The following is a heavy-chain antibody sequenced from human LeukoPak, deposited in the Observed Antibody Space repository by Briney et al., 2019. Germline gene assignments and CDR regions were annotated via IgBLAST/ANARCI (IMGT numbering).Heavy chain of an antibody. V-gene: IGHV3-23*01. D-gene: IGHD2-2*01. Sequence: PGGSLRLSCADSGFTFSSYAISWVRQAPGKGLEWVSAISGSGGSTYYADSVKGRFTISRDNSKNTLYLQMNSLRAEDTAVYYCAKGASDQLPWIYYSDYWGQGTLATVSS. J-gene: IGHJ4*02. CDR3: AKGASDQLPWIYYSDY. CDR2: ISGSGGST. CDR1: GFTFSSYA.